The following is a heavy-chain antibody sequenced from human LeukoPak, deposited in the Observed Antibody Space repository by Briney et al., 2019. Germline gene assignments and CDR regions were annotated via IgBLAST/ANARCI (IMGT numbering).Heavy chain of an antibody. V-gene: IGHV3-7*01. Sequence: GGSLRLSCAASGFTFSSYWMSWVRQAPGKGLEWVANIKQDGSEKYYVDSVKGRFTISRDNAKNSLYLQMNSLRAEDTAVYYCARDLGYYYDSSGPPFDYWGHGTLVTVSS. CDR2: IKQDGSEK. D-gene: IGHD3-22*01. CDR1: GFTFSSYW. J-gene: IGHJ4*01. CDR3: ARDLGYYYDSSGPPFDY.